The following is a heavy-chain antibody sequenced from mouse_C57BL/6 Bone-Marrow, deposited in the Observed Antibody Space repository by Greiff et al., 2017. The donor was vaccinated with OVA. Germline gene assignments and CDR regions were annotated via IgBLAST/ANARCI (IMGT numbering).Heavy chain of an antibody. Sequence: VQLVESGAELVRPGASVKLSCKASGYTFTDYYINWVKQRPGQGLEWIARIYPGSGNTYYNEKFKGKATLTAEKSSSTAYMQLSSLTSEDSAVYFCGKYGSSSWFAYWGQGTLVTVSA. J-gene: IGHJ3*01. CDR1: GYTFTDYY. CDR3: GKYGSSSWFAY. CDR2: IYPGSGNT. D-gene: IGHD1-1*01. V-gene: IGHV1-76*01.